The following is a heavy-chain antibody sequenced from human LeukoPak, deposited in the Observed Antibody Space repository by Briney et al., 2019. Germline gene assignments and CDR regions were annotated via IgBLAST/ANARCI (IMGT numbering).Heavy chain of an antibody. Sequence: ASVKVSCKASGYTFTSYYMHWVRQAPGQGLEWMGIINPSGGSTSYAQKFQGRVTMTRDTSTSTVYMELSSLRSEDTAVYYCARDLSGIVAVAGTEGDDYWGQGTLVTVSS. CDR2: INPSGGST. V-gene: IGHV1-46*01. CDR1: GYTFTSYY. J-gene: IGHJ4*02. CDR3: ARDLSGIVAVAGTEGDDY. D-gene: IGHD6-19*01.